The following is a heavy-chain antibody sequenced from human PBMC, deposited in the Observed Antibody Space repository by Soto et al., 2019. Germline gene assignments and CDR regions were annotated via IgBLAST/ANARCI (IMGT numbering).Heavy chain of an antibody. D-gene: IGHD3-10*01. V-gene: IGHV4-59*01. CDR2: IYYGGSN. CDR3: ARGSGYRNSPLDY. Sequence: SETLSLSCTVSGGSISSDFWSWIRQPPGKGLEWIGYIYYGGSNNYNPSLMSRVTISVDTSTSQFSLKLSSVTAADTAVYYCARGSGYRNSPLDYWGLGTLVTVSS. J-gene: IGHJ4*02. CDR1: GGSISSDF.